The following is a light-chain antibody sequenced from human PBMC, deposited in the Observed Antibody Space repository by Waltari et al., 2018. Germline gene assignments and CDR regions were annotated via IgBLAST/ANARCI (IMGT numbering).Light chain of an antibody. V-gene: IGKV4-1*01. CDR2: WAS. Sequence: IVMTQSPDSMAVSLCERATSNCNSNDSLLYSPNNKNYLAWFHQKPGQPPKLLIHWASSRESGVPDRFSGSGSGTDFTLSISSLQAEDVAVYYCQQYVRLPWTFGQGTQVEVK. CDR1: DSLLYSPNNKNY. CDR3: QQYVRLPWT. J-gene: IGKJ1*01.